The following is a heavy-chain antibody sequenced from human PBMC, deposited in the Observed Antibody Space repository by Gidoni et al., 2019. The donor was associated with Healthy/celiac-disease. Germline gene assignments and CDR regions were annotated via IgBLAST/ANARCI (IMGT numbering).Heavy chain of an antibody. CDR3: AKDLGGIAARPHWFDP. V-gene: IGHV3-23*01. Sequence: EVQLLESGGGLVQPGGSLRLSCAASGFTFRSYAMSWVRQAPGKGLGWVSAISGSGGSTYYADSVKGRFTSSRDNSKNTLYLQMNSLRAEDTAVYYCAKDLGGIAARPHWFDPWGQGTLVTVSS. J-gene: IGHJ5*02. D-gene: IGHD6-6*01. CDR1: GFTFRSYA. CDR2: ISGSGGST.